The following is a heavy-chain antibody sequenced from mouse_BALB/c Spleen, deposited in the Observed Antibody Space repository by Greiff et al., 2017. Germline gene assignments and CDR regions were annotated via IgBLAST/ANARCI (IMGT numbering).Heavy chain of an antibody. V-gene: IGHV1-9*01. CDR2: ILPGSGST. Sequence: VQLQQSGAELMKPGASVKISCKATGYTFSSYWIEWVKQRPGHGLEWIGEILPGSGSTNYNEKFKGKATFTADTSSNTAYMQLSSLTSEDSAVYYCARGGGTTRFAYWGQGTLVTVSA. CDR1: GYTFSSYW. CDR3: ARGGGTTRFAY. J-gene: IGHJ3*01. D-gene: IGHD1-1*01.